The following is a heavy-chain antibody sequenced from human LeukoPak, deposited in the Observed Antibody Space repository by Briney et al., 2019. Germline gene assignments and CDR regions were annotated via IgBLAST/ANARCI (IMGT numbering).Heavy chain of an antibody. J-gene: IGHJ4*02. CDR2: ISYDWSNK. Sequence: PGRSLRLSCAAPGFTFSSHCMHLVRQAPGKGPGWGAVISYDWSNKYYADSVKGRFTISRDNSKNTLYLQMNSLRAEDTAVYYCAKDTQYDYVWGSPITKHPYFDYWGQGTLVTVSS. V-gene: IGHV3-30*18. D-gene: IGHD3-16*01. CDR3: AKDTQYDYVWGSPITKHPYFDY. CDR1: GFTFSSHC.